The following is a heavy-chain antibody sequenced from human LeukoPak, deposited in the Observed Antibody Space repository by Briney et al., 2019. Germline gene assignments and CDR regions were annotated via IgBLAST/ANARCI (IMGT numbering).Heavy chain of an antibody. CDR1: GFTFISYE. CDR3: AGAGFDY. Sequence: GGSLRLSCAASGFTFISYEMNWVRQAPGKGLEWFSHISTSGGTTYYADSLKGRFTISRDNAKTSLYLQMNRLRPEDTAVYYCAGAGFDYWGQGTLVTVSS. D-gene: IGHD4/OR15-4a*01. J-gene: IGHJ4*02. V-gene: IGHV3-48*03. CDR2: ISTSGGTT.